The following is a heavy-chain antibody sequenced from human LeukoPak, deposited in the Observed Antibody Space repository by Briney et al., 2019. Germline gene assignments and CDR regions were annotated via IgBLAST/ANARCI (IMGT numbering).Heavy chain of an antibody. D-gene: IGHD2-2*03. Sequence: GESLKISCQASGYRFSTNWIGWVRQVPGRDLEWMGIIYPGDSDVRYSPSFQGQVTISVDKSIKTTYLQWSRLKASDTAMYYCARHGYCSRTSCYHYYYMDVWGKGTTVTVSS. V-gene: IGHV5-51*01. CDR1: GYRFSTNW. J-gene: IGHJ6*03. CDR3: ARHGYCSRTSCYHYYYMDV. CDR2: IYPGDSDV.